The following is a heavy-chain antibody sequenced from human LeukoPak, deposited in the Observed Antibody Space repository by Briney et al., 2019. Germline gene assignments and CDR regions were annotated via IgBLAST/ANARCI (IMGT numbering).Heavy chain of an antibody. D-gene: IGHD3-16*02. CDR1: GYTLTELS. CDR3: ATSLVLTFGGVIVYPNYFDY. CDR2: FDPEDGET. Sequence: ASVKVSCKVSGYTLTELSMHWVRQAPGKGLEWMGGFDPEDGETIYAQKFQGRVTMTEDTSTDTAYMELSSLRSEDTAVYYCATSLVLTFGGVIVYPNYFDYWGQGTLVTVSS. V-gene: IGHV1-24*01. J-gene: IGHJ4*02.